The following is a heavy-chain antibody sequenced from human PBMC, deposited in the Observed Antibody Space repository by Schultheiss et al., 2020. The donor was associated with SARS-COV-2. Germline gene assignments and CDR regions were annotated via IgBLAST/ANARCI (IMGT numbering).Heavy chain of an antibody. V-gene: IGHV1-18*01. CDR2: ISAYNGNT. D-gene: IGHD5-12*01. J-gene: IGHJ4*02. Sequence: ASVKVSCKASGYTFTSYGISWVRQAPGQGLEWMGWISAYNGNTNYAQKLQGRVTMTTDTSTSTAYMELRSLRSDDTAVYYCARTYSGYETLSPYYFDYWGQGTRVTVSS. CDR3: ARTYSGYETLSPYYFDY. CDR1: GYTFTSYG.